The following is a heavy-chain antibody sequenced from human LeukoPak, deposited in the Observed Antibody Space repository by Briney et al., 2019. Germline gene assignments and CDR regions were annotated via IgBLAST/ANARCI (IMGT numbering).Heavy chain of an antibody. V-gene: IGHV3-23*01. CDR2: IRGSGDRA. CDR3: AKDRYGTNWNDAFDV. Sequence: GGSLRLSCAASGFTFSNYAMSWVRQAPGKGLEWVSGIRGSGDRAYYADSVKGRFSISRDNSKNTLYLQMSSLRAEDTAVYYCAKDRYGTNWNDAFDVWGQGTVVTVSS. D-gene: IGHD1-1*01. J-gene: IGHJ3*01. CDR1: GFTFSNYA.